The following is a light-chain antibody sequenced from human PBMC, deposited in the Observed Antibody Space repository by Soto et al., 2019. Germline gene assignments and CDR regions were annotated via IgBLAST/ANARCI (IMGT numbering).Light chain of an antibody. CDR1: SSDVGYYDY. V-gene: IGLV2-8*01. Sequence: QSALTQPPSASGFPGQSVTIPCTGTSSDVGYYDYVSWYQQHPGKAPKLVIYEVTKRPSGVPDRVSASKSGNKASLTVSGLRAEDEDDYYCSSYAGSNNFVFGSGTKLTVL. J-gene: IGLJ1*01. CDR2: EVT. CDR3: SSYAGSNNFV.